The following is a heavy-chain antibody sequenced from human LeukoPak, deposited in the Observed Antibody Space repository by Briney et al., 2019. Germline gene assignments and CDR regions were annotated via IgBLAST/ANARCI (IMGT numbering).Heavy chain of an antibody. CDR2: IIPILGIA. Sequence: ASVKVSCKASGGTFSSYAISWVRQAPGQGLEWMGRIIPILGIANYAQKFQGRVTITADKSTSTAYMELSSLRSGDTAVYYCARDFFPNWGDSYWGQGTLVTVSS. J-gene: IGHJ4*02. V-gene: IGHV1-69*04. CDR3: ARDFFPNWGDSY. CDR1: GGTFSSYA. D-gene: IGHD2-21*02.